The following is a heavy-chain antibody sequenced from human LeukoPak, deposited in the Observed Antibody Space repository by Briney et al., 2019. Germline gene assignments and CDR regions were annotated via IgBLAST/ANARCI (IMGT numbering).Heavy chain of an antibody. Sequence: GGSLRLSCAASGFTFSSYAMSWVRQAPGKGLEWVSAISGSGGSTYYADSVKGRFTISRDNSKNTLYLQMNSLRAEDTAVYYCANERSSFGVVIPLGYWGQGTLVTVSS. D-gene: IGHD3-3*01. CDR1: GFTFSSYA. V-gene: IGHV3-23*01. CDR2: ISGSGGST. J-gene: IGHJ4*02. CDR3: ANERSSFGVVIPLGY.